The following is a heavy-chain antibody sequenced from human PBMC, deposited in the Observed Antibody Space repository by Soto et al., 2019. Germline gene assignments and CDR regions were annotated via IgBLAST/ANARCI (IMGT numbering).Heavy chain of an antibody. Sequence: EVQLLESGGGLVQPGGSLRLSCAASGFTFSSYAMSWVRQAPGKGLEGVSGISGSGGSTYYADSVKGRFTISRDTSKNTLYLQMTSLRAEDTAVYYCAKDATIAARPYYFDYWGQGTLVTVSS. D-gene: IGHD6-6*01. V-gene: IGHV3-23*01. J-gene: IGHJ4*02. CDR1: GFTFSSYA. CDR3: AKDATIAARPYYFDY. CDR2: ISGSGGST.